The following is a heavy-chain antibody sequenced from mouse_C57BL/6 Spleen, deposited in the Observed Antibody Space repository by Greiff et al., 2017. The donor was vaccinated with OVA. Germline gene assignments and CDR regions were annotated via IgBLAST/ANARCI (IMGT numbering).Heavy chain of an antibody. Sequence: EVKLVESGGGLVKPGGSLKLSCAASGFTFSSYAMSWVRQTPEKRLEWVATISDGGSYTYYPDNVKGRFTISRDNAKNNLYLQMSHLKSEDTAMYYCARDFSPLYYYGSSSFAYWGQGTLVTVSA. V-gene: IGHV5-4*01. J-gene: IGHJ3*01. CDR3: ARDFSPLYYYGSSSFAY. D-gene: IGHD1-1*01. CDR1: GFTFSSYA. CDR2: ISDGGSYT.